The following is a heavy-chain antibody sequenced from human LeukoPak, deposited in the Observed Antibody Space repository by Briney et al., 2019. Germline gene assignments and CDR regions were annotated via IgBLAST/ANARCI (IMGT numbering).Heavy chain of an antibody. CDR1: GFTFSSYW. D-gene: IGHD6-19*01. Sequence: PGGSLRLSCTASGFTFSSYWMSWVRQAPGKGLEWVANIKQDGSEKDYVDSVKGRFTISRDNAKNTLYLQMNSLRAEDTAVYYCARGSGWFYFDYWGQGTLVTVSS. CDR2: IKQDGSEK. J-gene: IGHJ4*02. CDR3: ARGSGWFYFDY. V-gene: IGHV3-7*01.